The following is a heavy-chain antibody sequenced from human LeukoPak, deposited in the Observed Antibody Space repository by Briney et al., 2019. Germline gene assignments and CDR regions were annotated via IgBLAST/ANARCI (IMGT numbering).Heavy chain of an antibody. CDR1: GFTFSGYT. D-gene: IGHD3-10*01. Sequence: GGSMRLSCHASGFTFSGYTMSWVRQAPGKGLEWVAAISSSGGNVYYADSVKSRFTIGRDNAENSLYLQMSRRRVEDTVVYYWARDPWFGEMLFFYFYHWGQGTRVAVSS. CDR3: ARDPWFGEMLFFYFYH. V-gene: IGHV3-21*01. CDR2: ISSSGGNV. J-gene: IGHJ4*02.